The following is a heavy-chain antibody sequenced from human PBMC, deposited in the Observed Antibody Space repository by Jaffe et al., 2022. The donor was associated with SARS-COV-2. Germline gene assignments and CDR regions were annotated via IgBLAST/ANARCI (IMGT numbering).Heavy chain of an antibody. J-gene: IGHJ6*02. CDR1: GYTFTSYD. CDR3: ARTRYDFWSGYGRPVAPPTYGMDV. V-gene: IGHV1-8*01. D-gene: IGHD3-3*01. CDR2: MNPNSGNT. Sequence: QVQLVQSGAEVKKPGASVKVSCKASGYTFTSYDINWVRQATGQGLEWMGWMNPNSGNTGYAQKFQGRVTMTRNTSISTAYMELSSLRSEDTAVYYCARTRYDFWSGYGRPVAPPTYGMDVWGQGTTVTVSS.